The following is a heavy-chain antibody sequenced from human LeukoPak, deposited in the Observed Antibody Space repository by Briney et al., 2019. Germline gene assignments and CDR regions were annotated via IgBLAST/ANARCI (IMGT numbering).Heavy chain of an antibody. D-gene: IGHD3-9*01. V-gene: IGHV3-48*04. CDR3: AKGLRYFDWWEVDY. J-gene: IGHJ4*02. Sequence: PGGSLRLSCAASGFTFSSYSMNWVRQAPGKGLEWVSYISSSSSTIYYADSVKGRFTISRDNAKNSLYLQMNSLRAEDTALYYCAKGLRYFDWWEVDYWGQGTLVTVSS. CDR1: GFTFSSYS. CDR2: ISSSSSTI.